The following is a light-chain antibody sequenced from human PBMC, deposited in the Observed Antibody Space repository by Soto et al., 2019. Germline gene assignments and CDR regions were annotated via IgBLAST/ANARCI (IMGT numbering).Light chain of an antibody. V-gene: IGKV3-15*01. CDR1: QSVSSN. Sequence: EIVMTQSPATLSVSPGEGASLSCRASQSVSSNLAWYQQKPGQAPRLLIYGASTRATGIPARFSGSGSGTEFTLTISSLQSEDFAVYYCQHYDNWPPLFTFGPGTKVDIK. CDR3: QHYDNWPPLFT. CDR2: GAS. J-gene: IGKJ3*01.